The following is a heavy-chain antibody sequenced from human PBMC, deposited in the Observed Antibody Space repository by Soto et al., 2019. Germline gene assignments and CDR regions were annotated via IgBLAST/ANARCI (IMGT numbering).Heavy chain of an antibody. Sequence: GGSLRLSCAASGFTFSSYSMSWVRQAPGKGLEWVSAISGSGGSTYYADSVKGRFTISRDNSKNTLYLQMNSLRAEDTAVYYCAKGYCSGGSCYVGYFDYWGQGTLVTVSS. CDR1: GFTFSSYS. CDR3: AKGYCSGGSCYVGYFDY. CDR2: ISGSGGST. J-gene: IGHJ4*02. V-gene: IGHV3-23*01. D-gene: IGHD2-15*01.